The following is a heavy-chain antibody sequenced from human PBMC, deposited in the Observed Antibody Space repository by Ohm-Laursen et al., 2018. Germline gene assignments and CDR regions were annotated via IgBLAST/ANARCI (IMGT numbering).Heavy chain of an antibody. Sequence: SDTLSLTCNVSGGSIRNYYWSWIRQPAGKGLEWVGRMYSSGSTNYNPSLKSRVTMSFDTSKNQFSLKLSSVTAADTAVYYCARGYYGRGDSWGQGTLVTVSS. J-gene: IGHJ4*02. CDR3: ARGYYGRGDS. V-gene: IGHV4-4*07. D-gene: IGHD3-10*01. CDR1: GGSIRNYY. CDR2: MYSSGST.